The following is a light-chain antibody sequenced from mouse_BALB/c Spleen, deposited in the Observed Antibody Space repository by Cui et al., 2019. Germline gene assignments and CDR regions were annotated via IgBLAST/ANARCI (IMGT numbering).Light chain of an antibody. Sequence: DIVMSQSSSSLAVSVGGKVTMSCKSSQSLVYSSNQKNYLAWYQQKPGQSPKLLIYWATTRESGVPDRFTGSGSGTDFTLTISSVKAEDLAVYYCQQYYGYPRTFGAGTKLELK. CDR1: QSLVYSSNQKNY. V-gene: IGKV8-30*01. CDR2: WAT. J-gene: IGKJ5*01. CDR3: QQYYGYPRT.